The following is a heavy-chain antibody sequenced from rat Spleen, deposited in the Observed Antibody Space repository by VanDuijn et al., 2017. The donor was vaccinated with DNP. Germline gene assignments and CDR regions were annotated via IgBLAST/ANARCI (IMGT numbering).Heavy chain of an antibody. Sequence: EVQLVESGGGLVQPGRSLKLSCAASGFTFTNYGMAWVRQAPTKGLEWVAFITNGGDNTYYSDSVRGRFSLSRDNAKSTLYLQVNSPRSEDTATYYCTSNPHIRTAAPFDYWGQGVVVTVSS. J-gene: IGHJ2*01. V-gene: IGHV5S13*01. D-gene: IGHD3-8*01. CDR1: GFTFTNYG. CDR2: ITNGGDNT. CDR3: TSNPHIRTAAPFDY.